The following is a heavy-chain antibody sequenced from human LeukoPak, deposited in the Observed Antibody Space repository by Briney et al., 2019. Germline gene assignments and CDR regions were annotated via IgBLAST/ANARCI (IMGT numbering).Heavy chain of an antibody. Sequence: PGGSLRLSCAASGFIFKSYWMNWVRQAPGKGREWVANIKEDGSEKYYVDSVKGRFTISRDNAKTSLYLQMNSLRGEDTAVYYCVRNWGYFDYWGQGTLVTVSS. J-gene: IGHJ4*02. CDR2: IKEDGSEK. D-gene: IGHD7-27*01. CDR3: VRNWGYFDY. V-gene: IGHV3-7*05. CDR1: GFIFKSYW.